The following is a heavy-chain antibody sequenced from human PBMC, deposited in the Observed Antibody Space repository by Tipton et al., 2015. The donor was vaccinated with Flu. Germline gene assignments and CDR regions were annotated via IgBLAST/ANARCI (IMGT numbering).Heavy chain of an antibody. V-gene: IGHV1-46*01. J-gene: IGHJ6*03. CDR3: ARGEGWGSYSFLMELYYYMDV. CDR2: INPSGGST. CDR1: GYTFTSYY. Sequence: QLVQSGAEVKKPGASVKVSCKASGYTFTSYYMHWVRQAPGQGLEWMGIINPSGGSTSYAQKFQGRVTMTRDTSTSTVYMELSSLRSEDTAVYYCARGEGWGSYSFLMELYYYMDVWGKGTTVTVSS. D-gene: IGHD3-16*01.